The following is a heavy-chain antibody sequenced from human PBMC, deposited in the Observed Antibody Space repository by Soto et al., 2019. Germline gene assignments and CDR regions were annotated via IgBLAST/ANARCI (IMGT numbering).Heavy chain of an antibody. CDR3: AGGRIVVVGSRAYYGMDV. CDR1: GGTPSNSA. V-gene: IGHV1-69*01. CDR2: IIPVLGLV. Sequence: QVHLLLQSGAEVKKPGSSAKVSCKASGGTPSNSAISWVRQAPGQGLEWMGGIIPVLGLVKYAQNFQGRVTITADESTNTAYMELSSLRPEDTAVYYCAGGRIVVVGSRAYYGMDVWGQGTTVTVSS. D-gene: IGHD3-22*01. J-gene: IGHJ6*02.